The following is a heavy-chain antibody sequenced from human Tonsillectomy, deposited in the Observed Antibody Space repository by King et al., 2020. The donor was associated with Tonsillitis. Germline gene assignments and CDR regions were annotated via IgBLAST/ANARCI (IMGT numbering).Heavy chain of an antibody. J-gene: IGHJ4*01. V-gene: IGHV3-23*04. CDR2: ISGSGGST. CDR1: GFTFSSYA. CDR3: AKAHRDYGDYLLDLVDY. Sequence: VQLVESGGGLVQPGGSLRLSCAASGFTFSSYAMSWVRQAPGKGLEWVSAISGSGGSTYYADSVKGRFTISRDNSKNTLYLQMNSLRAEDTAVYYCAKAHRDYGDYLLDLVDYWGHGTLVTVSS. D-gene: IGHD4-17*01.